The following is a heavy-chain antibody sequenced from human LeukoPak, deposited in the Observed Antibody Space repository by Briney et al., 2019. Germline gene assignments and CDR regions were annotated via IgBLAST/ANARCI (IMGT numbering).Heavy chain of an antibody. J-gene: IGHJ4*02. CDR3: ARSGNYYDTSGLLY. CDR1: GVMKTYS. V-gene: IGHV3-48*02. D-gene: IGHD3-22*01. CDR2: ISSSSITL. Sequence: GGSPRLSCAASGVMKTYSMNWVRQAPGKGLEWISYISSSSITLNYADSVKGRFTISRDNAKNLVFLHMNSLRDEDTAVYYCARSGNYYDTSGLLYWGQGALVIVSS.